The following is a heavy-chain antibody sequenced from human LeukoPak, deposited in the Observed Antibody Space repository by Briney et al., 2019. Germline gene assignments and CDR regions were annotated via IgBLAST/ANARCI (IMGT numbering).Heavy chain of an antibody. V-gene: IGHV3-49*04. CDR3: TRDHEIDY. CDR2: IRSKAYGGTT. J-gene: IGHJ4*02. CDR1: GFTFSSYA. Sequence: GGSLRLSCAASGFTFSSYAMSWVRQAPGKGLEGVGFIRSKAYGGTTEYAASVKGRFTISRDDSKSIAYLQMNSLKTEDTAVYYCTRDHEIDYWGQGTLATVSS.